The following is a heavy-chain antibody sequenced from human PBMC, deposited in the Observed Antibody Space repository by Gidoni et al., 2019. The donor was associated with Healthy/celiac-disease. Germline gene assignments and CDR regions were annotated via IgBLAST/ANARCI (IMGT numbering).Heavy chain of an antibody. V-gene: IGHV3-7*01. Sequence: EVQLVASGGGLVQPGGSLSLSCAAAGFTCSSTWMSWVRQAPGKGLEWVSNIKPEGSEQYYVDSVKGRFTISRDNAKNSLYLQMNTLRAEDTAVYYCARDPARATVVTEGDAFDIWGQGTMVTVSS. J-gene: IGHJ3*02. CDR1: GFTCSSTW. CDR2: IKPEGSEQ. D-gene: IGHD4-17*01. CDR3: ARDPARATVVTEGDAFDI.